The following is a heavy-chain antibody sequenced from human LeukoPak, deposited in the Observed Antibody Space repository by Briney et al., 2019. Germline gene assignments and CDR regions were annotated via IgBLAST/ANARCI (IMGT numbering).Heavy chain of an antibody. D-gene: IGHD1-26*01. CDR1: GGSISSGGHY. J-gene: IGHJ4*02. Sequence: SETLSLTCTVSGGSISSGGHYWSWIRQHPGKGLEWIGYIYYSGSTYYNPSLKSRVTISVDTSKNQFSLKLSSVTAADTAVYYCARGRYSGSYSDYWGQGTLVTVSS. CDR2: IYYSGST. V-gene: IGHV4-31*03. CDR3: ARGRYSGSYSDY.